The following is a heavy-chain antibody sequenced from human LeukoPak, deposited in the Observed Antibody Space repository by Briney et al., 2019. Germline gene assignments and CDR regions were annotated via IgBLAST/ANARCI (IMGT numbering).Heavy chain of an antibody. CDR2: ISSSGSTI. V-gene: IGHV3-48*03. CDR3: ARGAPTVTPTPFDY. J-gene: IGHJ4*02. Sequence: GGSLRLSCAASGFTFSSYEMNWVRQAPGKGLEWVSYISSSGSTIFYADSVKGRFTISRDNAMNSLDLQMSSLRVEDTAVYYCARGAPTVTPTPFDYWGQGTLVTVSS. CDR1: GFTFSSYE. D-gene: IGHD4-17*01.